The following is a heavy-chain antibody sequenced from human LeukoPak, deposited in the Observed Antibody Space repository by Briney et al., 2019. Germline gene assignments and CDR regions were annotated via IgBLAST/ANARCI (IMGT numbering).Heavy chain of an antibody. V-gene: IGHV3-23*01. CDR2: VSGSSVST. D-gene: IGHD3-22*01. CDR3: AKDKPYDSPSTIHAFDM. CDR1: GFAFSSYV. Sequence: GGSLRLSCAASGFAFSSYVMSWVRQAPGKGLEWVSAVSGSSVSTYYADSVKGRFTISRDNSKNTLYLQMNSLRAEDTAVYYCAKDKPYDSPSTIHAFDMWGQGTMVTVSS. J-gene: IGHJ3*02.